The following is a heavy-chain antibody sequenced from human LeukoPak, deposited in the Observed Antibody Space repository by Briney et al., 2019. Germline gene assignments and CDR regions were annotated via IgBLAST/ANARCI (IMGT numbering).Heavy chain of an antibody. D-gene: IGHD6-19*01. CDR2: VSGDGHST. J-gene: IGHJ3*02. CDR3: AKVAGSSGWYGDNAFDI. Sequence: GSLRLSCVASQFTFGNYAMSWVRQTPGKGLEGISAVSGDGHSTYSADSVRGRFTISRDNSKSTLYLQMNSLSAEDTALYYCAKVAGSSGWYGDNAFDIWGQGTLVTVSS. V-gene: IGHV3-23*01. CDR1: QFTFGNYA.